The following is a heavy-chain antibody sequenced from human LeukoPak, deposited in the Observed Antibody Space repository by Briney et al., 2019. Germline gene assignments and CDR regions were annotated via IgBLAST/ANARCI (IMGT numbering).Heavy chain of an antibody. CDR3: AKGGGSYYVGSELSFDY. J-gene: IGHJ4*02. V-gene: IGHV3-23*01. CDR2: ISGSGDGT. CDR1: GFTFSSYA. Sequence: QPGGSLRLSCAASGFTFSSYAMSWVRQAPGRGLEWVSAISGSGDGTYYADSVKGRFTISRDNSKSTLSLQMNSLRAEDAAVYYCAKGGGSYYVGSELSFDYWGQGSLVTVSS. D-gene: IGHD1-26*01.